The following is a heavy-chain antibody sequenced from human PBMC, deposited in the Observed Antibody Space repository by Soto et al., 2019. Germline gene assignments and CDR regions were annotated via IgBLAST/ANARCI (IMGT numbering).Heavy chain of an antibody. CDR3: ASLNPPLFFGVFIMPPPDY. CDR2: IYYSGST. Sequence: SETLSLTCTVSGGSISSSSYYWGWIRQPPGKGLEWIGSIYYSGSTYYNPSLKSRVTISVDTSKNQFSLKLSSVTAADTAVYYCASLNPPLFFGVFIMPPPDYWGQETLFTVPP. V-gene: IGHV4-39*01. CDR1: GGSISSSSYY. J-gene: IGHJ4*02. D-gene: IGHD3-3*01.